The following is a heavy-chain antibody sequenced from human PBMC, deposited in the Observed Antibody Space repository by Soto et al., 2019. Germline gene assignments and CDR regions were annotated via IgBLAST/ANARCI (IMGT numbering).Heavy chain of an antibody. D-gene: IGHD2-2*01. CDR3: AKDLYCSSTSCYDYYYYGMDV. CDR1: GFTFNNYA. J-gene: IGHJ6*02. CDR2: IRNSGGFT. Sequence: PGGSLRLSCAASGFTFNNYAMNWVRQAPGKGLEWVSAIRNSGGFTYYADSVKGRFTISRDNSKNTLYLQMNSLRAEDTAVYYCAKDLYCSSTSCYDYYYYGMDVWGQGTTVTVSS. V-gene: IGHV3-23*01.